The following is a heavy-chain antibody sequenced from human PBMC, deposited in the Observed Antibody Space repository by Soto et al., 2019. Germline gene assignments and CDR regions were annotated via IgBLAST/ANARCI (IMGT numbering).Heavy chain of an antibody. V-gene: IGHV4-31*03. CDR1: GGSISSGGYY. J-gene: IGHJ6*02. D-gene: IGHD2-15*01. CDR3: ARAGSVGGYCSGGSCYNYYYGIDV. Sequence: PSETLSLTCTVSGGSISSGGYYWNWIRQHPGKGLEWIGYIYYSGSTYYNPSLKSRVTISVDTSKNQFSLKLSSVAAADTAVYYCARAGSVGGYCSGGSCYNYYYGIDVWRERTTFPVS. CDR2: IYYSGST.